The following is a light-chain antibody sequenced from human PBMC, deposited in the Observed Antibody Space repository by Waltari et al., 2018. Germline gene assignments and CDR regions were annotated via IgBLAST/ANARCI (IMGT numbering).Light chain of an antibody. V-gene: IGLV2-14*03. J-gene: IGLJ1*01. CDR1: SSDVGNYNF. CDR3: SSFTTSTTYI. Sequence: QSAPTQPPSVSGSPGQSVTISCTGTSSDVGNYNFVSWYQQHPGKVPKLMIYDVSNRPSGVSDRFSGSKSGNTASLTISGLQAEDGADYYCSSFTTSTTYIFGTGTRLTVL. CDR2: DVS.